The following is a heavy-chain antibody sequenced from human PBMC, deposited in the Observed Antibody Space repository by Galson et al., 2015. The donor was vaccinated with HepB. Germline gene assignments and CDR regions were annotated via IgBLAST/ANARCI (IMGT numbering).Heavy chain of an antibody. CDR2: IKQDGSEK. CDR3: ARVFDWLLLYFDY. J-gene: IGHJ4*02. V-gene: IGHV3-7*03. Sequence: SLRLSCAASGFTFSTYWMSWVRQAPGKGLEWVANIKQDGSEKYYVDSVKGRFTISRGNAENSLYLQMNSLRAEDTAVYYCARVFDWLLLYFDYWGQGTLVTVSS. CDR1: GFTFSTYW. D-gene: IGHD3-9*01.